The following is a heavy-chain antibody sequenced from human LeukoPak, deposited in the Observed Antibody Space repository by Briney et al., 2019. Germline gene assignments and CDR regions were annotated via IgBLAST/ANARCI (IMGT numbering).Heavy chain of an antibody. CDR1: GVSIQSYW. J-gene: IGHJ4*02. CDR3: ARSGYTISAYHSDF. Sequence: SETLSLTCDVSGVSIQSYWWSWVRKPAGKGLEWIGRIYTTGRTNYSPPFQSRVTMLIDVSSNQFSLTLRSVTAADTAVYYCARSGYTISAYHSDFWGQGAPVTVSS. CDR2: IYTTGRT. D-gene: IGHD5-18*01. V-gene: IGHV4-4*07.